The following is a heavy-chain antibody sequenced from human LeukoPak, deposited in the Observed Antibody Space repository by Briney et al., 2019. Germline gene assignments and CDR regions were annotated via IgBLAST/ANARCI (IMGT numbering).Heavy chain of an antibody. CDR1: GFTLSSSE. Sequence: GGSLRLSCAASGFTLSSSEMNWVRQAPGKGLEWVSYISRSGSTIFYADSVKGRFTISRDNAKNSVSLQMNSLRAEDTAVYYCARVSGSSWFNYYYYMDVWGKGTTVTVSS. CDR2: ISRSGSTI. D-gene: IGHD6-13*01. V-gene: IGHV3-48*03. CDR3: ARVSGSSWFNYYYYMDV. J-gene: IGHJ6*03.